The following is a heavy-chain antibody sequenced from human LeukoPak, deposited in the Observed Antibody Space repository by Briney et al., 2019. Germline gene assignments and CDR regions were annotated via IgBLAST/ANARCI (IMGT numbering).Heavy chain of an antibody. D-gene: IGHD3-22*01. CDR2: ISSSGSTT. CDR3: ARDNYDSSGYYFD. Sequence: PGGSLRLSCAASGFTFSSYSMNWARQAPGKGLEWVSYISSSGSTTHYADSVKGRFTISRDNAKKSLYLQMNSLRAEDTAVYYCARDNYDSSGYYFDWGQGTLVTVSS. J-gene: IGHJ4*02. V-gene: IGHV3-48*04. CDR1: GFTFSSYS.